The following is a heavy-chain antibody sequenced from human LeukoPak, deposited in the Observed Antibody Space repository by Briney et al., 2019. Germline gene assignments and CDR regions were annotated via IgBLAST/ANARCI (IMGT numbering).Heavy chain of an antibody. CDR2: INQDESEK. D-gene: IGHD5-18*01. CDR3: ARGHVDTAMTGEFDY. Sequence: GGSLRLSCAASGFTFSRFWMNRVRQAPGKGLEWVASINQDESEKYYVDSVKGRFTIPRDNAKNSLYLQVNSLRAEDTALYFCARGHVDTAMTGEFDYWGQGTLVTVSS. V-gene: IGHV3-7*01. CDR1: GFTFSRFW. J-gene: IGHJ4*02.